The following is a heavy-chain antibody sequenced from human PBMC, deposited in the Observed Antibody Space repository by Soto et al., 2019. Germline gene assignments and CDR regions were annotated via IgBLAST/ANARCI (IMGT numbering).Heavy chain of an antibody. CDR1: GGSISSSNW. CDR3: ARGIRGDALWFGEFYYGMDV. V-gene: IGHV4-4*02. Sequence: SETLSLTCAVSGGSISSSNWWSWVRQPPGKGLEWIGEIYHSGSTNYNPSLKSRVTISVDKSKNQFSLKLSSVTAADTAVYYCARGIRGDALWFGEFYYGMDVWDQGTTVTVSS. J-gene: IGHJ6*02. CDR2: IYHSGST. D-gene: IGHD3-10*01.